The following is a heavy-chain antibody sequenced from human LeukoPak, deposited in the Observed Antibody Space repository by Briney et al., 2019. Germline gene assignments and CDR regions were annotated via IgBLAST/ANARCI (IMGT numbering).Heavy chain of an antibody. CDR3: ARSAYSTDYFPGHY. CDR1: GYSFANYW. J-gene: IGHJ4*02. Sequence: GESLKISCQGSGYSFANYWIGWVRQMPGKGLEWMGIIYPGDSYTRYSPSFQGQVTISADKSISTAYVQWRSLKASDTAMYFCARSAYSTDYFPGHYWGQGTLVTVSS. D-gene: IGHD3-22*01. V-gene: IGHV5-51*01. CDR2: IYPGDSYT.